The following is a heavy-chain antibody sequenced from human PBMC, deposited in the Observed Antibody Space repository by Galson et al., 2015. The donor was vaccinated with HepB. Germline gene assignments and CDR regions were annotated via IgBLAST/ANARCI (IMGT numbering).Heavy chain of an antibody. V-gene: IGHV1-18*01. Sequence: SVKVSCKASGYTFTSYGISWVRQAPGQGLEWMGWISAYNGNTNYAQKLQGRVTMTTDTSTSTAYMELRSLRSDDTAVYYCARAIAARRPTGNWFDPWGQGTLVTVSS. CDR1: GYTFTSYG. CDR3: ARAIAARRPTGNWFDP. CDR2: ISAYNGNT. D-gene: IGHD6-6*01. J-gene: IGHJ5*02.